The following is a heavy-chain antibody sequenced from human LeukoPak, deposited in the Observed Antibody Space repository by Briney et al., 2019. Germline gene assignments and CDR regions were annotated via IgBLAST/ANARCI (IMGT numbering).Heavy chain of an antibody. CDR1: GFTFSSYS. Sequence: GGSLRLSCAASGFTFSSYSMNWVRQAPGKGLEWVANIKQDGSEKYYVDSVKGRFTISRDNAKNSLYLQMNSLRAEDTAVYYCARSLGVRRNYYYYYGMDVWGQGTTVTVSS. CDR2: IKQDGSEK. CDR3: ARSLGVRRNYYYYYGMDV. D-gene: IGHD2-8*01. J-gene: IGHJ6*02. V-gene: IGHV3-7*01.